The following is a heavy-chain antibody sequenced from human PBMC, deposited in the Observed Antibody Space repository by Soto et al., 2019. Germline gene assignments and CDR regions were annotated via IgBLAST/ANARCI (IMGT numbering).Heavy chain of an antibody. D-gene: IGHD6-6*01. V-gene: IGHV3-15*01. CDR2: IKSKTDGGTT. CDR1: GFTFSNAW. Sequence: GGSLRLSCAASGFTFSNAWMSWVRQAPGKGLEWVGRIKSKTDGGTTDYAAPVKGRFTISRDDSKNTLYLQMNSLKTEDTAVYYCTTSQYSSSSIIDYWGQGTLVTVSS. CDR3: TTSQYSSSSIIDY. J-gene: IGHJ4*02.